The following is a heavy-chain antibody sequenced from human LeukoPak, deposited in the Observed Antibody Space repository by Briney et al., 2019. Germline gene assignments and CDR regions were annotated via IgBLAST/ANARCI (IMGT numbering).Heavy chain of an antibody. J-gene: IGHJ4*02. D-gene: IGHD6-19*01. CDR2: ISSSSSTI. V-gene: IGHV3-48*01. CDR3: ARPHSPDRFLLYSSGWYDPDGFWY. Sequence: AGGSLRLSCAASGFTFSSYSMNWVRQAPGKGLEWVSYISSSSSTIYYADSVKGRFTISRDNAKNSLYLQMNSLRAEDTAVYYCARPHSPDRFLLYSSGWYDPDGFWYWGQGTLVTVSS. CDR1: GFTFSSYS.